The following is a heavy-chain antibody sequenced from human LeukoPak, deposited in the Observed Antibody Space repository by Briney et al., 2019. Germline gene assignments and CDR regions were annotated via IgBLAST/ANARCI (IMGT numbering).Heavy chain of an antibody. V-gene: IGHV3-23*01. Sequence: GGSLRLSCAASGFSFSSFTMNWVRQAPGKGLEXXSSISGSGDNTYYTDSVKGRFIISRDNSGKTVYLQMSSLRAEDTAVYYCAKDHGVAVAGMYYWGQGTLVTVSS. CDR2: ISGSGDNT. J-gene: IGHJ4*02. CDR3: AKDHGVAVAGMYY. CDR1: GFSFSSFT. D-gene: IGHD6-19*01.